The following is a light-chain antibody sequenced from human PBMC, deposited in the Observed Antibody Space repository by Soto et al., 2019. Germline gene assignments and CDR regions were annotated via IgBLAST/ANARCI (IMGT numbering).Light chain of an antibody. Sequence: EIVLTQSPGTRSLSPGERATISCRASQSISSSNLAWYQQKPGRAPRLLLYGASNRAAGIPDRFSGSGSGTDFTLTISRLEAEDFVTYYCHQYGRTPDWDRWTFGQGTKVEVK. CDR2: GAS. CDR3: HQYGRTPDWDRWT. J-gene: IGKJ1*01. V-gene: IGKV3-20*01. CDR1: QSISSSN.